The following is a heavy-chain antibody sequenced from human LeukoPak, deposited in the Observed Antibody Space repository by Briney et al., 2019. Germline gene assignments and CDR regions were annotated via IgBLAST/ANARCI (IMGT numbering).Heavy chain of an antibody. CDR1: GYTFTSYD. V-gene: IGHV1-8*01. CDR3: ARGPPWGYCSGGNCYSSHYYYYMDV. CDR2: RNPNTGNT. Sequence: ASVKVSCKASGYTFTSYDINWVRQATGQGLELLGWRNPNTGNTGYAQNFQARVTMTRDTSLSTAYMELSSLRSEDTAVYYCARGPPWGYCSGGNCYSSHYYYYMDVWGKGTTVTVSS. D-gene: IGHD2-15*01. J-gene: IGHJ6*03.